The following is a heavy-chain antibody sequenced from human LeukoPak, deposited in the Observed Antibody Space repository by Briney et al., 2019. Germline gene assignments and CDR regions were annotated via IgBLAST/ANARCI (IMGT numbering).Heavy chain of an antibody. CDR2: IYYSGST. CDR3: ARDQVRYSSSSWGY. D-gene: IGHD6-6*01. V-gene: IGHV4-31*03. Sequence: SETLSLTCTVSGGSISSGGYYWSWVRQHPGKGLEWIGYIYYSGSTYYNPSLKSRVTISVDTSKNQFSLKLSSVTAADTAVYYCARDQVRYSSSSWGYWGQGTLVTVSS. J-gene: IGHJ4*02. CDR1: GGSISSGGYY.